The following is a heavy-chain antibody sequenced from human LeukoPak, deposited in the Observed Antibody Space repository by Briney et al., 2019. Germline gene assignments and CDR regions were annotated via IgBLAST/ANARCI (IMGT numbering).Heavy chain of an antibody. Sequence: GGSLRLSCAATGFTFSGNAMHWVRQAPGKGLEWVAVTSNNGNDKHHADTVKGRFTISRDNSKNTLYLQMNSLRAEDTAVYYCARDRTRGAADYYFDYWGQGTLVTVSS. CDR1: GFTFSGNA. CDR3: ARDRTRGAADYYFDY. D-gene: IGHD6-13*01. V-gene: IGHV3-30-3*01. CDR2: TSNNGNDK. J-gene: IGHJ4*02.